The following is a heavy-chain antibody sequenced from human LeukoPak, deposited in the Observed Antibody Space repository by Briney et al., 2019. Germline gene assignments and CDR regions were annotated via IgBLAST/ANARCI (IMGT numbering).Heavy chain of an antibody. Sequence: GASVTVSCKASGYTFTGYYIHWVRQAPGQGLEWMGIINPSGGSTSYAQKFQGGVTMTRDTSTSTVYMELSSLRSEDTAVYYCARDRHSYLTGEIDYWGQGTLVTVSS. J-gene: IGHJ4*02. CDR1: GYTFTGYY. CDR2: INPSGGST. CDR3: ARDRHSYLTGEIDY. V-gene: IGHV1-46*01. D-gene: IGHD3-9*01.